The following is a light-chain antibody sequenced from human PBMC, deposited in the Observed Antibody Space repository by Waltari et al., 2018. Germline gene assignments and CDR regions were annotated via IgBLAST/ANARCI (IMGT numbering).Light chain of an antibody. CDR1: QSVSSTY. J-gene: IGKJ4*01. Sequence: EIVLTQSPGTLSLSPGERATLSCRASQSVSSTYLAWYQQGPGQAPRLVIYGASRRATGIPDRFSGSGSGTDFTLTISRLEPEDFAVYFCQQYGGSGLAFGGGTKVGVK. V-gene: IGKV3-20*01. CDR3: QQYGGSGLA. CDR2: GAS.